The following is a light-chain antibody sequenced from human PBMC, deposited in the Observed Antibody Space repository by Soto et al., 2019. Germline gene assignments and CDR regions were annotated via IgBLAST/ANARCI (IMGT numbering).Light chain of an antibody. CDR3: CSYAGSYTYVV. J-gene: IGLJ2*01. CDR2: DVS. Sequence: QSVLTQPRSVSGSPGQSVTISCTGTSSDVGGYNYVSWYQQHPCKAPKLMIYDVSKRPSGVPDRFSGSKSGNTASLTISGLQAEDEDDYYCCSYAGSYTYVVFGGGTQLTVL. V-gene: IGLV2-11*01. CDR1: SSDVGGYNY.